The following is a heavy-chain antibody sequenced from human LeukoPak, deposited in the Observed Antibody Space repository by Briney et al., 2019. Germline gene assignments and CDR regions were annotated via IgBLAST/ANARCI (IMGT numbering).Heavy chain of an antibody. CDR1: GFTFSSYE. CDR2: ISSSGSTI. Sequence: PGGSLRLSCAASGFTFSSYEMNWVRQAPGKGLEWVSYISSSGSTIYYADSVKGRFTISRDDSKNTLYLQMNSLRAEDTAVYYCAKGRRLGSAFDIWGQGTMVTVSS. D-gene: IGHD7-27*01. V-gene: IGHV3-48*03. J-gene: IGHJ3*02. CDR3: AKGRRLGSAFDI.